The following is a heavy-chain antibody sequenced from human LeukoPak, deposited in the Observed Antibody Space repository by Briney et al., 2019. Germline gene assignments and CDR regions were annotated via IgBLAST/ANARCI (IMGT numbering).Heavy chain of an antibody. CDR3: TKPQPGAFEV. CDR1: GYTFTGYY. CDR2: INTNSGAT. D-gene: IGHD2-2*01. V-gene: IGHV1-2*02. Sequence: GASVKVSCKASGYTFTGYYVHWVRQAPGQGLEWMGWINTNSGATNYAQNFQGRVTMTRDTSISTAYMELSSLRSDDTALYYCTKPQPGAFEVWGQGTMVTVSS. J-gene: IGHJ3*01.